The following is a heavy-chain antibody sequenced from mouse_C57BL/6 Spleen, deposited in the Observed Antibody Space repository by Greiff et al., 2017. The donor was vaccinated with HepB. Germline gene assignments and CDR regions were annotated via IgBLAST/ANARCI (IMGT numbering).Heavy chain of an antibody. CDR1: GYTFTSYW. D-gene: IGHD2-3*01. CDR2: IYPSDSET. Sequence: QVQLQQSGAELVRPGSSVKLSCKASGYTFTSYWMDWVKQRPGQGLEWIGNIYPSDSETHYNQKFKDKATLTVDKSSSTAYMQLSSLTSEDSAVYYCARFDGYYYAMDYWGQGTSVTVSS. CDR3: ARFDGYYYAMDY. J-gene: IGHJ4*01. V-gene: IGHV1-61*01.